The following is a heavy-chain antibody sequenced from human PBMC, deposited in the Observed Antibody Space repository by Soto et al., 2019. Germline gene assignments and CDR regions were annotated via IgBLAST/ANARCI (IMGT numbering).Heavy chain of an antibody. V-gene: IGHV4-61*01. Sequence: QVQLHESGPGLVKPSETLSLTCTVSGGSVSSGSYYWSWIRQPPGKGLEWIGYIYYSGSTNYNPSLKSRVTISVDTSKNQFSLKLSSVTAADTAVYYCARGECSSTSCYVFDYWGQGTLVTVSS. J-gene: IGHJ4*02. CDR3: ARGECSSTSCYVFDY. CDR2: IYYSGST. CDR1: GGSVSSGSYY. D-gene: IGHD2-2*01.